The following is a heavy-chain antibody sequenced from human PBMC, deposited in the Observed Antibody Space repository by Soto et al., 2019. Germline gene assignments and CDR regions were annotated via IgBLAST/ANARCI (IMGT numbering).Heavy chain of an antibody. CDR1: GFTFSDYY. CDR2: ISSSTNHT. Sequence: QVQLVESGGGLVKPGGSLRLSCAVSGFTFSDYYMTWIRQAPGKGLEWVSYISSSTNHTNYADSVKARFTISRDNAKNSLFLQMNSLRAEDTAVYYCARGRGAAADYFDFWGQGTLVTVSS. CDR3: ARGRGAAADYFDF. J-gene: IGHJ4*02. V-gene: IGHV3-11*05. D-gene: IGHD6-13*01.